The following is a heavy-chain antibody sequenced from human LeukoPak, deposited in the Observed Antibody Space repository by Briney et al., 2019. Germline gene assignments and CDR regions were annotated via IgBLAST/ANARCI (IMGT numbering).Heavy chain of an antibody. CDR2: IIPIFGTA. J-gene: IGHJ4*02. Sequence: ASVKVSCKASGGTFSSYAISWVRQAPGQGLEWMGGIIPIFGTANYAQKFQGRVTITADKSTSTAYMELRSLRSEDTAVYYCASGSTGTEEHYFDYWGQGTLVTVSS. D-gene: IGHD1-1*01. CDR3: ASGSTGTEEHYFDY. CDR1: GGTFSSYA. V-gene: IGHV1-69*06.